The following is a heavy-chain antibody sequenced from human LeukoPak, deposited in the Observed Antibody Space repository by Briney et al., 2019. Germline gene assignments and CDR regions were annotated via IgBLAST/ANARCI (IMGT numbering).Heavy chain of an antibody. D-gene: IGHD3-10*01. J-gene: IGHJ4*02. V-gene: IGHV4-34*01. CDR1: GGSFSGYY. Sequence: PSETLSLTCAVYGGSFSGYYWSWIRQPPGKGLEWVGEINHSGSTNYNPSLKSRVTISVDTSKNQFSLKLSSVTAADTAVYYCAARPNTMVRGVINYWGQGTLVTVSS. CDR3: AARPNTMVRGVINY. CDR2: INHSGST.